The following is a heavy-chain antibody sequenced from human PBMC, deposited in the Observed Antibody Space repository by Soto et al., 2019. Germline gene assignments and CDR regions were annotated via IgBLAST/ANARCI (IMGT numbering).Heavy chain of an antibody. CDR2: IYYSGGT. CDR3: ARGTPVNYYYGSGSGPTFDY. J-gene: IGHJ4*02. CDR1: GGSISSGGYY. D-gene: IGHD3-10*01. V-gene: IGHV4-31*03. Sequence: PSETLSLTCTVSGGSISSGGYYWSWIRQHPRKGQESIGYIYYSGGTYYNPSLKSRVTLSVDTSKNQFSLKLSAVTAADTAVYYCARGTPVNYYYGSGSGPTFDYWGQGTLVTVSS.